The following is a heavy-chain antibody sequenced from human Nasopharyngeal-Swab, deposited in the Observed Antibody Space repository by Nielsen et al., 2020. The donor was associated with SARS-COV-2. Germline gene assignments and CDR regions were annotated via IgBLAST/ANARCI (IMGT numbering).Heavy chain of an antibody. CDR2: ISSSSSYT. D-gene: IGHD3-10*01. CDR3: ARGSIRGIIISDFDY. J-gene: IGHJ4*02. CDR1: GFTFSDYY. V-gene: IGHV3-11*05. Sequence: GESLKMSCAASGFTFSDYYMSWIRQAPGKGLEWVSYISSSSSYTNYADSVKGRFTISRDNAKNSLYLQMNSLRADDTAVYYCARGSIRGIIISDFDYWGQGTLVTVSS.